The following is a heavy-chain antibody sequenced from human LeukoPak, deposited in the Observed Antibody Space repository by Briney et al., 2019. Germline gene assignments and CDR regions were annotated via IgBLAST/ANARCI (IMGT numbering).Heavy chain of an antibody. Sequence: SVKVSCKASGGTFSSYAISWVRQAPGQGLEWMGGIIPIFGTANYAQKFQGRVTITADESTSTAYMELSSLRSEDTAVYYCARVENWNDMPFGYYYDMDVWGKGTTVTVSS. CDR3: ARVENWNDMPFGYYYDMDV. CDR2: IIPIFGTA. CDR1: GGTFSSYA. J-gene: IGHJ6*04. D-gene: IGHD1-1*01. V-gene: IGHV1-69*01.